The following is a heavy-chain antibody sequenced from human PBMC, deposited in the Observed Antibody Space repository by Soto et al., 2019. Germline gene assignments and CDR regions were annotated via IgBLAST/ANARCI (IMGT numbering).Heavy chain of an antibody. V-gene: IGHV3-30*18. Sequence: GGSLRLSCAASGFTFSSYGMHWVRQAPGKGLEWVAVISYDGSNKYYADSVKGRFTISRDNSKNTLYLQMNSLRAEDTAVYYCAKDHIAAAGINYGMDVWGQRTTVTGSS. CDR3: AKDHIAAAGINYGMDV. CDR2: ISYDGSNK. D-gene: IGHD6-13*01. J-gene: IGHJ6*02. CDR1: GFTFSSYG.